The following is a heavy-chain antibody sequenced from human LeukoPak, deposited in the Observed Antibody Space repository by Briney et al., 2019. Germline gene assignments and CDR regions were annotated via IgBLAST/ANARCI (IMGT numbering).Heavy chain of an antibody. CDR2: IKQDGSEK. J-gene: IGHJ4*02. D-gene: IGHD4/OR15-4a*01. CDR3: ARDTLGEGEDANYAVYYFDY. Sequence: GGSLRLSCAADGFTFRKHWMSWVRQAMGKGLEWVANIKQDGSEKYSVDSVKGLFTISRDNAKNSLYLQMNSLRADDTAVYYCARDTLGEGEDANYAVYYFDYWGQGTVVTVSS. CDR1: GFTFRKHW. V-gene: IGHV3-7*01.